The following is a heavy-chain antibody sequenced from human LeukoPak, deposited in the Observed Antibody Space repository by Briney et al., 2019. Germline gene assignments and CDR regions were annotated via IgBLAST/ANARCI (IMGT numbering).Heavy chain of an antibody. CDR3: ARGDYMRGGN. J-gene: IGHJ4*02. Sequence: GGSLRLSCAASGFTFSNYWMHWVRQAPGKGLMWVSRVDADGSTTRYADSVKDRFTISRDNAKNTVYLQMNSLRVEDTAIYYCARGDYMRGGNWGQGTLVTVSS. CDR2: VDADGSTT. D-gene: IGHD3-16*01. CDR1: GFTFSNYW. V-gene: IGHV3-74*01.